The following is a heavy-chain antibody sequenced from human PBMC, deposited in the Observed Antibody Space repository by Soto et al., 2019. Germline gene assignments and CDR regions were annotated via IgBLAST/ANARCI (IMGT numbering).Heavy chain of an antibody. Sequence: PGGSLRLSCAASGFTFSSYAMHWVRQAPGKGLEWVAVISYDGSNKYYADSVKGRFTISRDNSKNTLYLQMNSLRAEDTAVYYCARDNHDILTGYYYYGMDVWGQGTTVTVYS. CDR2: ISYDGSNK. J-gene: IGHJ6*02. CDR1: GFTFSSYA. D-gene: IGHD3-9*01. V-gene: IGHV3-30-3*01. CDR3: ARDNHDILTGYYYYGMDV.